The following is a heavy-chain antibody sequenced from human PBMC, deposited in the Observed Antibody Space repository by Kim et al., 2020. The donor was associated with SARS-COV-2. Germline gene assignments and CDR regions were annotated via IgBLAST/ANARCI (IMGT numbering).Heavy chain of an antibody. CDR2: IYSGGTT. J-gene: IGHJ4*02. V-gene: IGHV3-53*01. D-gene: IGHD3-10*01. CDR3: ADDPENDPGRYNEY. CDR1: GFSVSGKD. Sequence: GGSLRLSCAASGFSVSGKDMSWVRQAPGKGLEWVSVIYSGGTTFYADSVKGRFTVARDNSRNTMYLQMNSLRVEDSAVYYCADDPENDPGRYNEYWGQGILVTVSS.